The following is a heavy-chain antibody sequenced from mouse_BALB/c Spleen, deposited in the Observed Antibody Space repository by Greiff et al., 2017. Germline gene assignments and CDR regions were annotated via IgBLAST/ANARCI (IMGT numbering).Heavy chain of an antibody. CDR2: IWAGGST. D-gene: IGHD1-1*01. CDR3: ARVPYYYGSSYDAMDY. CDR1: GFSLTSYG. Sequence: VQLQESGPGLVAPSQSLSITCTVSGFSLTSYGVHWVRQPPGKGLEWLGVIWAGGSTNYNSALMSRLSISKDNSKSQVFLKMNSLQTDDTAMYYCARVPYYYGSSYDAMDYWGQGTSVTVSS. J-gene: IGHJ4*01. V-gene: IGHV2-9*02.